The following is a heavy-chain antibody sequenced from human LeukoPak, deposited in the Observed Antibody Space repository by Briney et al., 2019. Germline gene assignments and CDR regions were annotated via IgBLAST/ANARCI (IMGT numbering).Heavy chain of an antibody. CDR3: ARVLGAREYYYDSSGYYYLDY. V-gene: IGHV3-30*02. J-gene: IGHJ4*02. Sequence: GGSLRLSCAASGFTFSSYWMHWVRQAPGKGLEWVAFIRYDGTKTYYADSAKGRSTISRDNAKNSLYLQMNSLRAEDTAVYYCARVLGAREYYYDSSGYYYLDYWGQGTLVTVSS. CDR2: IRYDGTKT. D-gene: IGHD3-22*01. CDR1: GFTFSSYW.